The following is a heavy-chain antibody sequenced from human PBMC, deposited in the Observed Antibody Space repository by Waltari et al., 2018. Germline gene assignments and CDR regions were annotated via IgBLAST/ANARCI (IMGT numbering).Heavy chain of an antibody. Sequence: QITLKESGPTLVKPTQTLTLTCTFSGFSLSTSGVGVGWIRQPPGKALGWLALIYWKDDKRYSPSLHGRLGITKDTSKNQVVHTMTNMDPVDTSTYYCAHSMHGGGYCSGGSCYGVDWFDPWGQGTLVTVSS. J-gene: IGHJ5*02. CDR3: AHSMHGGGYCSGGSCYGVDWFDP. V-gene: IGHV2-5*01. CDR2: IYWKDDK. D-gene: IGHD2-15*01. CDR1: GFSLSTSGVG.